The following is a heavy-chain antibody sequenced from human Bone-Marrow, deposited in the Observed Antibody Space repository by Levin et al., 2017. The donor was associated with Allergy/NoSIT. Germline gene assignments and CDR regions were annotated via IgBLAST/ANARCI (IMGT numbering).Heavy chain of an antibody. Sequence: GESLKISCAASGFTFSSYTINWVRQAPGKGLEWVSAISISGGSTYYADSVKGRFTISRDNSKNTLYLQMNSLRAEDTAVYYCARPDYGSGSYGAFDMWGQGTMVTVSS. CDR3: ARPDYGSGSYGAFDM. CDR1: GFTFSSYT. CDR2: ISISGGST. V-gene: IGHV3-23*01. J-gene: IGHJ3*02. D-gene: IGHD3-10*01.